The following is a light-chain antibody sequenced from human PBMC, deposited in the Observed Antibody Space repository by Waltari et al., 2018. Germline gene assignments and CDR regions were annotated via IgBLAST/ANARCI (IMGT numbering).Light chain of an antibody. CDR3: MQALQPPWT. J-gene: IGKJ1*01. CDR1: QSLLQSNGYNY. CDR2: LGS. V-gene: IGKV2-28*01. Sequence: DIVVTQSPLPLPVTPGEPASIPRRSTQSLLQSNGYNYLDWYLQKPGQAPQLLMYLGSNRASGVPDRFSGSGSGTNFTKISRVEAEDVGVYYCMQALQPPWTFGQGTKVEI.